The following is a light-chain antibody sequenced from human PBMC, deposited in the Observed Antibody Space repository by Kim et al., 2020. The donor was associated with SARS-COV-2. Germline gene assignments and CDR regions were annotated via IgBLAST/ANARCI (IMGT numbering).Light chain of an antibody. V-gene: IGKV3-20*01. CDR1: ESVSKNY. Sequence: EIALMQSPGTLSLSPGERITLSCRASESVSKNYLAWYQQKPGQAPRLLFYGASNRANGIPDRFSGSGSGSDFTLTISGLEAEDFAVYYCHRYSYSYTFGQGTKLEF. CDR3: HRYSYSYT. CDR2: GAS. J-gene: IGKJ2*01.